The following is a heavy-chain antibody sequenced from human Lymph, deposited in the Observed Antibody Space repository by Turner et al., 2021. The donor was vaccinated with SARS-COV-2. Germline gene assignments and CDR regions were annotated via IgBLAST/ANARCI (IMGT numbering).Heavy chain of an antibody. Sequence: QVPLVQSGAQVMKPGASMKVSCTVSGYTFTGYYMHWVRQAPGQGLECMGWINPNSGGTNYAQKFQGRVTMTRDTSISTAYMELSRLRSDDTAVYYCARSRDLQSMVRGVDPFDYWGQGTLVTVSS. CDR3: ARSRDLQSMVRGVDPFDY. D-gene: IGHD3-10*01. CDR1: GYTFTGYY. J-gene: IGHJ4*02. V-gene: IGHV1-2*02. CDR2: INPNSGGT.